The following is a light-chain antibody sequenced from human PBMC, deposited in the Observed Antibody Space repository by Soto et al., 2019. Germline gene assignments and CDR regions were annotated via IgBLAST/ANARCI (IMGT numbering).Light chain of an antibody. CDR2: EGS. Sequence: QSALTQPASVSGSPGQSITISCTGTSSDVGSYNLVSWYQQHPGKAPKLMIYEGSKRPSGVSNRFSGSKSGNTASLTISGLKAEDEADYYCCSYAGSSTFAVFGGVTKLTVL. V-gene: IGLV2-23*03. CDR1: SSDVGSYNL. J-gene: IGLJ2*01. CDR3: CSYAGSSTFAV.